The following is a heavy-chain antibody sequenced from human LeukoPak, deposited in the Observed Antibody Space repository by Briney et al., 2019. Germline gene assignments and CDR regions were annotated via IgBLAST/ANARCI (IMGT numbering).Heavy chain of an antibody. J-gene: IGHJ4*02. V-gene: IGHV5-51*01. D-gene: IGHD6-13*01. CDR1: GYSFNSYW. CDR3: ARRFTAAAGTAFDH. Sequence: GESLKISCKGSGYSFNSYWIGWVRQVPGKGLEWMGIIYPGDSDTTYSPSFQGQVTISADKSIGTAYLQWSSLKASDIAMYYCARRFTAAAGTAFDHWGQGTLVTVSS. CDR2: IYPGDSDT.